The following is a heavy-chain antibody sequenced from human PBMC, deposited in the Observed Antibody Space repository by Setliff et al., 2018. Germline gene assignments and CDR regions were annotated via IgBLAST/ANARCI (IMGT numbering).Heavy chain of an antibody. Sequence: SETLSLTCTVSGGSISSYYWSWIRQPPGKGLEWIGYIYYRGKTNYNPSLKSRVTMSVDTSKNQFSLKVDSVTAADKAMYYCARDGDYFGSGNRFDPWGQGTLVTVSS. CDR2: IYYRGKT. V-gene: IGHV4-59*01. D-gene: IGHD3-10*01. CDR1: GGSISSYY. J-gene: IGHJ5*02. CDR3: ARDGDYFGSGNRFDP.